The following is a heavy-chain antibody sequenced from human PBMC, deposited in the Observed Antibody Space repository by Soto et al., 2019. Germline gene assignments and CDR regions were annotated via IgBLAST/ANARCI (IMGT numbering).Heavy chain of an antibody. Sequence: AGGSLRLSCAASGFSISKYEMNWVRQAPGKGLEWVSYISGNSRTMNYADSVKGRFTISRDNAKNSLYLQMNSLRGEDTAVYFCARDPQRWAYYGHYDYGMDVWGQGTTVTVSS. CDR2: ISGNSRTM. CDR3: ARDPQRWAYYGHYDYGMDV. CDR1: GFSISKYE. J-gene: IGHJ6*02. V-gene: IGHV3-48*03. D-gene: IGHD4-17*01.